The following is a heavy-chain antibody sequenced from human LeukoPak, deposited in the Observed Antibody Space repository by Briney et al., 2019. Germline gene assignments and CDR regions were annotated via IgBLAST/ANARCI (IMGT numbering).Heavy chain of an antibody. CDR2: IYHSGST. D-gene: IGHD3-10*01. CDR1: GGSISSGGYS. Sequence: SETLSLTCAVSGGSISSGGYSWSWIRQPPGKGLEWIGYIYHSGSTYYNPSLKSRATISVDRSKNQFSLKLSSVTAVDTTVYYCARGRYYGSGSYYFDYWGQGTLVTVSS. J-gene: IGHJ4*02. CDR3: ARGRYYGSGSYYFDY. V-gene: IGHV4-30-2*01.